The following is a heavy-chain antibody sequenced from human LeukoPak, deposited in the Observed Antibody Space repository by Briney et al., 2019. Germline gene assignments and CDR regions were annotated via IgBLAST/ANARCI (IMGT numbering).Heavy chain of an antibody. V-gene: IGHV3-7*01. D-gene: IGHD3-3*02. Sequence: GGSLRLSCAASGFTFSSYWMSWVRQAPGKGLEWVANIKQDGSEKYYVDSVKGRFTISRDNAKNSLYLQMNSLRAEDTAVYYCARDRLGFLEWLYPMDVWGKGTTVTVSS. CDR3: ARDRLGFLEWLYPMDV. CDR1: GFTFSSYW. J-gene: IGHJ6*03. CDR2: IKQDGSEK.